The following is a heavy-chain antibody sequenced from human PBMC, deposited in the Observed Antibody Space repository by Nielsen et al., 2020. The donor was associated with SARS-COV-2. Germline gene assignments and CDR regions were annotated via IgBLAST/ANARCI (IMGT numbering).Heavy chain of an antibody. J-gene: IGHJ6*03. D-gene: IGHD2-2*01. CDR3: AREFDCSSTSCYVYYYYYYMDV. CDR1: GFTFSSYS. V-gene: IGHV3-21*01. CDR2: ISSSSSYI. Sequence: GESLKISCAASGFTFSSYSMNWVRQAPGKGLEWVSFISSSSSYIYYADSVKGRFTISRDNAKNSLYLQMNSLRAEDTAVYYCAREFDCSSTSCYVYYYYYYMDVWGKGTTVTVSS.